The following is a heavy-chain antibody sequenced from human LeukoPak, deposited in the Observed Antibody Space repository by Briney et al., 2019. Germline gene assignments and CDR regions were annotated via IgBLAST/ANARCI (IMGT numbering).Heavy chain of an antibody. V-gene: IGHV3-23*01. J-gene: IGHJ4*02. CDR1: GFTFSSYA. CDR3: AKCTAMVPNPSFDY. Sequence: GGSLRLSCAASGFTFSSYAMSWVRQAPGKGLEWVSAISGSGGSTYYADSVKGRFTISRDDSKNTLYLQMNSLRAEDTAVYYCAKCTAMVPNPSFDYWGQGTLVTVSS. CDR2: ISGSGGST. D-gene: IGHD5-18*01.